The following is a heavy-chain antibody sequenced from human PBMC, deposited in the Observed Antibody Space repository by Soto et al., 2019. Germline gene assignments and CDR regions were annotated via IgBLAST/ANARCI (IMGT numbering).Heavy chain of an antibody. J-gene: IGHJ4*01. D-gene: IGHD3-16*01. CDR1: GFTFSDHY. Sequence: EVPLVESGGGLVQPGGSQRLSCAASGFTFSDHYMDWVRQAPGKGLEWVGRIINKANSYPTDYSASVKGRFTILRDDSKDSLYPQTNRLKTEDTSIYYCPTERGKGAYCDYMGHGTMANVSS. CDR2: IINKANSYPT. CDR3: PTERGKGAYCDY. V-gene: IGHV3-72*01.